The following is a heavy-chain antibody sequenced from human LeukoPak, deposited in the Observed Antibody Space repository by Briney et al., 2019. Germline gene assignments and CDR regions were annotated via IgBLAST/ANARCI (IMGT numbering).Heavy chain of an antibody. D-gene: IGHD6-13*01. CDR2: IWYDGSNR. CDR3: AKCGPYSSKWYFNLIAY. V-gene: IGHV3-30*04. Sequence: GRSLRLSCAASGFTFSSYAMHWVRQAPGKGLEWVALIWYDGSNRDYADSVKGRFTVSRDNSKNTVYLQMNSLSPEDTAVYYCAKCGPYSSKWYFNLIAYWGHGTLVTVSS. CDR1: GFTFSSYA. J-gene: IGHJ4*01.